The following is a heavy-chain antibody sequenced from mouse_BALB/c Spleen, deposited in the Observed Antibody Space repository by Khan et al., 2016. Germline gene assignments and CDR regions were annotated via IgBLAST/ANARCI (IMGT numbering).Heavy chain of an antibody. Sequence: EVKLEVSGGGLVQPGGSMKLSCAAAGFTFSDAWMDWVRQSPEKGLEWVAEIRNKGNNHATYYAESVKGRFTISRDDSESSVYLQMNNLRADVTGIFYCARRPFDYWGQGTTLTVSS. CDR3: ARRPFDY. J-gene: IGHJ2*01. CDR1: GFTFSDAW. CDR2: IRNKGNNHAT. V-gene: IGHV6-6*01.